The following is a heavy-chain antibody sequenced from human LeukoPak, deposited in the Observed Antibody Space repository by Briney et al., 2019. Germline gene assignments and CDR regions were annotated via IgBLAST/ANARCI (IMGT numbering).Heavy chain of an antibody. CDR3: ARRPDSLGAFDI. V-gene: IGHV3-23*01. CDR1: GFTFSSYA. D-gene: IGHD7-27*01. CDR2: ISGSGGST. Sequence: PGGSLRLSCAASGFTFSSYAMSWVRQAPGKGLEWVSAISGSGGSTYYADSVKGRFTISRDNSKNTLYLQMNSLRAEDTAVYYCARRPDSLGAFDIWGQGTMVTVSS. J-gene: IGHJ3*02.